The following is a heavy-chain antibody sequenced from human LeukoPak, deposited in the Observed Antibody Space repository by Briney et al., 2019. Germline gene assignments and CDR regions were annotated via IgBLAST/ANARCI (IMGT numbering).Heavy chain of an antibody. Sequence: GGSLRLSCAASGFTFSTYAMSWVRQAPGRGLEWVSAVSGSGGSTYYADSVKGRLTISRDNSRNTLYLQMNSLRAEDTAVYYCAKGLNSGWSGDYWGQGTLVTVSS. CDR2: VSGSGGST. V-gene: IGHV3-23*01. CDR1: GFTFSTYA. J-gene: IGHJ4*02. CDR3: AKGLNSGWSGDY. D-gene: IGHD6-19*01.